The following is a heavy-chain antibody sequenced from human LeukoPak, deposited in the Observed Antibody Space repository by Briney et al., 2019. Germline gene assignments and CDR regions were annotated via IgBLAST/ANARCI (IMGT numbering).Heavy chain of an antibody. CDR3: AKNVYYYDSSGYSLDGDY. Sequence: GGSLRLSCAASGFTFSSYAMSWVRQAPGKGLEWVSAISGSGGSTYYADSVKGRFTISRDNSKNTLYLQMNSLRAEDTAVYYCAKNVYYYDSSGYSLDGDYWGQGALVTVSS. V-gene: IGHV3-23*01. J-gene: IGHJ4*02. CDR1: GFTFSSYA. D-gene: IGHD3-22*01. CDR2: ISGSGGST.